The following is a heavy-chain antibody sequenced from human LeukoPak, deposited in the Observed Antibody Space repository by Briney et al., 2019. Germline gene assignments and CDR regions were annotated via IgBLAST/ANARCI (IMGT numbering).Heavy chain of an antibody. Sequence: SETLSLTCTVSGGSISSSSYYWGWIRQPPGKGLEWIGSIYYSGSTYYNPSLKSRVTISVDTSKNQFSLKLSSVTAADTAVYYCARASGSYTIQYYFDYWGQGTLVTVSS. V-gene: IGHV4-39*01. D-gene: IGHD1-26*01. J-gene: IGHJ4*02. CDR2: IYYSGST. CDR1: GGSISSSSYY. CDR3: ARASGSYTIQYYFDY.